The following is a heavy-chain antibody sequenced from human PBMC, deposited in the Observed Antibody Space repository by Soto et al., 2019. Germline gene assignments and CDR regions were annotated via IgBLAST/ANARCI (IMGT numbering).Heavy chain of an antibody. CDR1: GGSISSGGYY. J-gene: IGHJ4*02. V-gene: IGHV4-31*03. CDR2: IYYSGST. CDR3: ARDTTAAGTDY. D-gene: IGHD6-13*01. Sequence: QVQLQESGPGLVKPSQTRSLTCTVSGGSISSGGYYWSWIRQHPGKGLEWIGYIYYSGSTYYNPSLRSRVTISVDTSKNQFSLKLSSVTAAGTAVYYCARDTTAAGTDYWGQGTLVTVSS.